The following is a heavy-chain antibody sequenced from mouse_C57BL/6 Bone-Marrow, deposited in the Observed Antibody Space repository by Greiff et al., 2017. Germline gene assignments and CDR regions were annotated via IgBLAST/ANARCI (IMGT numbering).Heavy chain of an antibody. J-gene: IGHJ3*01. CDR1: GFTFSSYG. CDR3: ASRRDDGYWAPFAY. V-gene: IGHV5-6*02. D-gene: IGHD2-3*01. CDR2: ISSGGSYT. Sequence: DVKLVESGGDLVKPGGSLKLSCAASGFTFSSYGMSWVRQTPDKRLEWVATISSGGSYTYYPDSVKGRFTISRDNAKNTLYLQRSSLKSEDTAMYYCASRRDDGYWAPFAYWGQGTLVTVSA.